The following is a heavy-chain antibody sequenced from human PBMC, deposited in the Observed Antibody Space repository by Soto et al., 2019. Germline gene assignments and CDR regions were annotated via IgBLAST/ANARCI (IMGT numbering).Heavy chain of an antibody. D-gene: IGHD3-22*01. CDR2: ISGSGGST. V-gene: IGHV3-23*01. CDR1: GFTFSSYA. CDR3: AKVKSYYDSSGPPDAFDI. Sequence: EVQLLESGGGLVQPGGSLRLSCAASGFTFSSYAMSWVRQAPGKGLEWVSAISGSGGSTYYADSVKGRFTISRDNSKNTLYLKMNSLRAEDTAVYYCAKVKSYYDSSGPPDAFDIWGQGTMVTVSS. J-gene: IGHJ3*02.